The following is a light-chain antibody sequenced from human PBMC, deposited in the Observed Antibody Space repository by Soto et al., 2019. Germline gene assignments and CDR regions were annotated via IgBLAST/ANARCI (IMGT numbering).Light chain of an antibody. CDR3: QQCNYAPYT. CDR1: QEINYW. J-gene: IGKJ2*01. Sequence: DIQMTQSPSTLSASVGDRVTITCRASQEINYWLAWYQQEPGKAPKLLIYDASQLESGVPSRFSGSGSETEVTLTISSLRPDDFETYYCQQCNYAPYTFGQGTQLEIK. CDR2: DAS. V-gene: IGKV1-5*01.